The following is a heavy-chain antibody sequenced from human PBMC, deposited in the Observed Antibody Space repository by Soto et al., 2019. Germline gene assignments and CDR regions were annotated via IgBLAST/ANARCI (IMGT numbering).Heavy chain of an antibody. CDR3: ARDLGDSSGYWLDP. Sequence: ASVKVSCKASGYTFTGYYMHWVRQAPGQGLEWMGWINPNSGGTNYAQKFQGRVTMTRDTSISTAYMELSRLRSDDTAVYYCARDLGDSSGYWLDPWGQGTRVNVSS. J-gene: IGHJ5*02. V-gene: IGHV1-2*02. CDR2: INPNSGGT. CDR1: GYTFTGYY. D-gene: IGHD3-22*01.